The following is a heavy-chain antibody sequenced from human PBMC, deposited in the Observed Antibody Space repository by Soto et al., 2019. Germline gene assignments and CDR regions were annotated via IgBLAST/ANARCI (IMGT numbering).Heavy chain of an antibody. D-gene: IGHD6-13*01. CDR2: ISSSGSTI. Sequence: GGSLRLSCAASGFTFSSYEMNWVRQAPGKGLEWVSYISSSGSTIYYADSVKGRSTISRDNAKNSLYLQMNSLRAEDTAVYYCARRAAGTGSLRYYYYGMDVWGQGTTVTVSS. V-gene: IGHV3-48*03. J-gene: IGHJ6*02. CDR1: GFTFSSYE. CDR3: ARRAAGTGSLRYYYYGMDV.